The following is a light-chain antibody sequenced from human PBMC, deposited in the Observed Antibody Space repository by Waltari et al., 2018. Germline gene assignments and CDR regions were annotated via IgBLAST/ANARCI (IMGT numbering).Light chain of an antibody. J-gene: IGKJ1*01. CDR3: QHYVSLPAT. V-gene: IGKV3-20*01. Sequence: IVLTQSPGTLSLSPGERATLSCRASQSVSRTLAWYQQKPGQAPRLLIYGASTRATGIPERFSGGGSGTDFRLTISRLEPEDFAVYYCQHYVSLPATFGQGTKVEIK. CDR1: QSVSRT. CDR2: GAS.